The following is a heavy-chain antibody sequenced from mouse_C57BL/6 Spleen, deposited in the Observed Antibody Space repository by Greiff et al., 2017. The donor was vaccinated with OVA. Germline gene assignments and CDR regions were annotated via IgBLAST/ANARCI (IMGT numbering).Heavy chain of an antibody. D-gene: IGHD1-1*01. CDR1: GYTFTDYE. J-gene: IGHJ2*01. CDR3: TRGFITTVVAHFDY. Sequence: VQLQQSGAELVRPGASVTLSCKASGYTFTDYEMHWVKQTPVHGLEWIGAIDPETGGTAYNQKFKGKAILTADKSSSTAYMELRSLTSEDSAVYYCTRGFITTVVAHFDYWGQGTTLTVSS. V-gene: IGHV1-15*01. CDR2: IDPETGGT.